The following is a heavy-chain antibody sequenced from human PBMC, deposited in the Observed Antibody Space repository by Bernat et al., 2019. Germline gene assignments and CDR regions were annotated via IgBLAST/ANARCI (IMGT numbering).Heavy chain of an antibody. CDR3: ARDKDNGFSFDV. Sequence: VQLVESGGGVVQPGRSLRLSCAASGFTFSTYPMHWVRQAPGEGLEYVSSILGDGSRTWYGKSVKGRFTISRDNSRNTLYLQMGSLRADDMAVYYCARDKDNGFSFDVWGQGTMVTVSS. J-gene: IGHJ3*01. V-gene: IGHV3-64*01. CDR2: ILGDGSRT. D-gene: IGHD2-8*01. CDR1: GFTFSTYP.